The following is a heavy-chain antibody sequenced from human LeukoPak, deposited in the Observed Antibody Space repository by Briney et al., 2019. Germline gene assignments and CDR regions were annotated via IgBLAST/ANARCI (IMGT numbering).Heavy chain of an antibody. D-gene: IGHD2-2*01. CDR2: ISWDGGST. V-gene: IGHV3-43D*03. J-gene: IGHJ4*02. Sequence: PGGSLRLSCAASGFTFDDYAMHWVRQAPGKGLEWVSFISWDGGSTYYADSVKGRFTISRDNSKNSLYLQINSLRAEDTALYYCAKEGYCSSTSCYGLDYWGQGTLVTVSS. CDR1: GFTFDDYA. CDR3: AKEGYCSSTSCYGLDY.